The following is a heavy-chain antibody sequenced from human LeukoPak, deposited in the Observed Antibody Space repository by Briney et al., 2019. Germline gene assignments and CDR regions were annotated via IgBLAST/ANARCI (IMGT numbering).Heavy chain of an antibody. CDR2: ISYDGSNK. V-gene: IGHV3-30*19. Sequence: TGGSLRLSCAASGFTFSSFGMHWVRQAPGKGLEWVAVISYDGSNKYYADSVKGRFTISRDNSKNTLYLQMNSLRAEDTAVYYCARDLIDYWGQGTLVTVSS. CDR3: ARDLIDY. CDR1: GFTFSSFG. J-gene: IGHJ4*02.